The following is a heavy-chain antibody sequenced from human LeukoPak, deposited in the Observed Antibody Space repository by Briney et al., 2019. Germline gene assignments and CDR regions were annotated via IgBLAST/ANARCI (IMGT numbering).Heavy chain of an antibody. V-gene: IGHV1-8*01. D-gene: IGHD6-13*01. CDR2: MNPNSGNT. CDR1: GYTFTSYD. CDR3: ARGPDSSSVYYYYGMDV. Sequence: ASVKVSCKASGYTFTSYDINWVRQATGQGLEWMGWMNPNSGNTGYAQKFQGRVTMTRNTSISTAYMELSSLRSEDTAVYYCARGPDSSSVYYYYGMDVWGQGTTVTVSS. J-gene: IGHJ6*02.